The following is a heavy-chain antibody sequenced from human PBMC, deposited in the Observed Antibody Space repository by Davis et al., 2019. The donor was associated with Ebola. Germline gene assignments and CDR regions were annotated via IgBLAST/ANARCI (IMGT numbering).Heavy chain of an antibody. V-gene: IGHV3-30*03. CDR3: ARDYDILTGYELLYYYYGMDV. CDR2: ISYDGSNK. J-gene: IGHJ6*02. CDR1: GFTFNNYG. Sequence: PGGSLRLSCAASGFTFNNYGMHWVRQAPGKGLEWVAVISYDGSNKYYADSVKGRFTISRDNSKNTLYLQMNSLRAEDTAVYYCARDYDILTGYELLYYYYGMDVWGQGTTVTVSS. D-gene: IGHD3-9*01.